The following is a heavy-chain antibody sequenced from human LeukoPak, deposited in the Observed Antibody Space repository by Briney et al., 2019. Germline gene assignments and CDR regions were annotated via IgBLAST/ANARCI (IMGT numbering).Heavy chain of an antibody. CDR1: GFTFSSYS. CDR2: IGSSSSTI. Sequence: SGGSLRLSCAASGFTFSSYSMNWVRQAPGKGLEWVSYIGSSSSTIYYADSVKGRFTISRDNAKNSLYLQMNSLRAEDTAVYYCARGGTVTNPPYFDYWGQGTLVTVSS. D-gene: IGHD4-17*01. CDR3: ARGGTVTNPPYFDY. J-gene: IGHJ4*02. V-gene: IGHV3-48*01.